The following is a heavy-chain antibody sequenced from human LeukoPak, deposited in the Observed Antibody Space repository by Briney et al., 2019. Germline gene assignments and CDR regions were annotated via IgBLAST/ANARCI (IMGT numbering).Heavy chain of an antibody. D-gene: IGHD3-22*01. CDR3: VRNGYDSSGYHFCSDS. J-gene: IGHJ4*02. CDR2: IHHSGGT. Sequence: SETLSLTCAAYDGSFSDYNWSWIRQSPGKGLEWIGEIHHSGGTNYSPSLKSRTTLSVDPSKNQLSLRLSSVTAADTAVYYCVRNGYDSSGYHFCSDSRGRGTLVTVSS. V-gene: IGHV4-34*01. CDR1: DGSFSDYN.